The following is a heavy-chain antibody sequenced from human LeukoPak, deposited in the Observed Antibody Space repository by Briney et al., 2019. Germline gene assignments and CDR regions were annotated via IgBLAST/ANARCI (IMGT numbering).Heavy chain of an antibody. Sequence: GGSLRLSCAASGFTFRSYWMSWVRQAPGKGLGWVANIKQDGSEKYYVDSVKGRFSISRDNAKNSLYLQMNSLRAEDTAVYYCARDSRGAFDYWGQGTLVTVSS. V-gene: IGHV3-7*01. CDR2: IKQDGSEK. J-gene: IGHJ4*02. D-gene: IGHD3-10*01. CDR3: ARDSRGAFDY. CDR1: GFTFRSYW.